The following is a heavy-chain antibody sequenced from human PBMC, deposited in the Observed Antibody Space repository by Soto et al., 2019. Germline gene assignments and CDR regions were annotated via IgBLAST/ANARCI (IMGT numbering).Heavy chain of an antibody. J-gene: IGHJ4*02. CDR2: IYYSGST. CDR1: CGSINSGDYY. CDR3: ARRILATINVDY. V-gene: IGHV4-30-4*01. Sequence: PSETLSLTCTVSCGSINSGDYYWSWIRQPPGKGLDWIGYIYYSGSTYYNPSLKSRVSIPVATSKSQFSLKLSSVTAADTAVYYCARRILATINVDYSGQATLVTVSS. D-gene: IGHD5-12*01.